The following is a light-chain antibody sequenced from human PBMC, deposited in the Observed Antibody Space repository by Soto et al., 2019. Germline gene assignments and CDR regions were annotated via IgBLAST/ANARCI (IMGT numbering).Light chain of an antibody. CDR2: GNS. CDR1: SSNIRAGYD. Sequence: QSVLTQPPSVSGAPGQRVTISCTGSSSNIRAGYDVHWYQQLPGTAPKLLIYGNSNRPSGVPDRFSGSKSGTSASLAITGLQAEDEADYYCQSYDSSLSGSRVFGGGTKVIVL. V-gene: IGLV1-40*01. J-gene: IGLJ2*01. CDR3: QSYDSSLSGSRV.